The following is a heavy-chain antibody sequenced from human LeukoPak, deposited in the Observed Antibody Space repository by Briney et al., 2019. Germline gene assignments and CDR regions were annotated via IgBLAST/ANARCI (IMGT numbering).Heavy chain of an antibody. V-gene: IGHV1-3*01. Sequence: ASVKVSCKASGYTFTSYAMHWVRQAPGQRLEWMGWINAGNGNTKYSQKFQGRVTITRDTSASTAYMELSSLRSEDTAVYYCARDFWGSRRHYYYYGMDVWGQGTTVTVSS. CDR2: INAGNGNT. CDR3: ARDFWGSRRHYYYYGMDV. J-gene: IGHJ6*02. CDR1: GYTFTSYA. D-gene: IGHD7-27*01.